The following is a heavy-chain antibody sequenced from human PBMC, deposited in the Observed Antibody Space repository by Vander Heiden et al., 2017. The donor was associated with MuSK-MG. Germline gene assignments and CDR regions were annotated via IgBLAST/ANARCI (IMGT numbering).Heavy chain of an antibody. J-gene: IGHJ4*02. Sequence: QVQLQQWGAGLLQPSETLSLTCAVYVGSFSGYYWSCIRHPPGKGLEWIGEINHSGSTNYNPSLKSRVTISVDTSKNQFSLKLSSVTAADTAVYYCARGRAVLRFLEWLPYFDYWGQGTLVTVSS. V-gene: IGHV4-34*01. CDR3: ARGRAVLRFLEWLPYFDY. CDR2: INHSGST. D-gene: IGHD3-3*01. CDR1: VGSFSGYY.